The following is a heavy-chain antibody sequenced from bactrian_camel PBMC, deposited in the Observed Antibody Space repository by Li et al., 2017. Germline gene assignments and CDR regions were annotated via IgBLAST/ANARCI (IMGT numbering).Heavy chain of an antibody. Sequence: VQLVESGGGSVQAGGSLRLSCAASGSIGGSTSMGWFRQAPGKEREGVAAIDSEGTTTYADSVKGRFTISKDNARNWLDQQMDSLEPGDTARYYCAADRRRHGPPSLRPGDYSVWGQGTQVTVS. D-gene: IGHD2*01. CDR2: IDSEGTT. CDR1: GSIGGSTS. V-gene: IGHV3S53*01. CDR3: AADRRRHGPPSLRPGDYSV. J-gene: IGHJ4*01.